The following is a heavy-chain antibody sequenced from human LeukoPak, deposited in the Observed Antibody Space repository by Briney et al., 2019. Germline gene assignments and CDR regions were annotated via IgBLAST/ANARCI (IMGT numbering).Heavy chain of an antibody. V-gene: IGHV3-15*01. CDR1: GFTFSSYW. CDR3: ASVRDPTTWSLNY. J-gene: IGHJ4*02. Sequence: GGSLRLSCAASGFTFSSYWMSWVRQAPGKGLEWVGRIKSKGSGGTTDYAAPVKGRFTISRDDSENTLYLQMNSLKTEDTGVYHCASVRDPTTWSLNYWGQGTLVIVSS. D-gene: IGHD3-9*01. CDR2: IKSKGSGGTT.